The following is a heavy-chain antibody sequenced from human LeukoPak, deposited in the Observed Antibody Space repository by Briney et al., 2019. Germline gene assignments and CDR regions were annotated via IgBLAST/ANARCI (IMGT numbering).Heavy chain of an antibody. CDR1: GFTFSSYE. Sequence: GGSLRLSCAASGFTFSSYEMNWVRQAPGKGLEWVSYISSSGGTIYYADSVKGRFTISRDNAKNSLYLQMNSLRAEDTAVYYCARELTVAGTLIDYWGQGTLVTVSS. J-gene: IGHJ4*02. CDR2: ISSSGGTI. V-gene: IGHV3-48*03. D-gene: IGHD6-19*01. CDR3: ARELTVAGTLIDY.